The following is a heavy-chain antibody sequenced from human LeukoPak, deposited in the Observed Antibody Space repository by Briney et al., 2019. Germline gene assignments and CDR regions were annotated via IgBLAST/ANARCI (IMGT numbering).Heavy chain of an antibody. Sequence: PGGSLRLSCAASGFTFSSYAMSWVRHAPGKGLEWVSAISGSGGSTYYADSVKGRFTISRDNSKNTLYLQMNSLRAEDTAVYYCAKDTYDILTGDLDYWGQGTLVTVSS. D-gene: IGHD3-9*01. V-gene: IGHV3-23*01. CDR3: AKDTYDILTGDLDY. CDR2: ISGSGGST. J-gene: IGHJ4*02. CDR1: GFTFSSYA.